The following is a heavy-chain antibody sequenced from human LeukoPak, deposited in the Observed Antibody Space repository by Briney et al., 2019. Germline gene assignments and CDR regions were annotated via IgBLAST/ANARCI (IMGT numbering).Heavy chain of an antibody. V-gene: IGHV4-61*02. J-gene: IGHJ4*02. CDR2: IYTSGST. CDR1: GGSISSSSYY. CDR3: ARATKTPYSSAEFDY. Sequence: TASETLSLTCTVSGGSISSSSYYWSWIRQPAGKGLEWIGRIYTSGSTNYNPSLKSRVTISVDTSKNQFSLKLSSVTAADTAVYYCARATKTPYSSAEFDYWGQGTLVTVSS. D-gene: IGHD6-19*01.